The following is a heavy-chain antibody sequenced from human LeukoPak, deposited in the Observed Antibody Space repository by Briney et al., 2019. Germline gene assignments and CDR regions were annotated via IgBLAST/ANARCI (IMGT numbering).Heavy chain of an antibody. D-gene: IGHD1-26*01. J-gene: IGHJ4*02. V-gene: IGHV3-23*01. CDR1: GFTFSSYA. Sequence: GGSLRLSCAASGFTFSSYAMSWVRQAPGKGLEWVSFISNSGGTTYFADSVKGRFTISRDNSKSTLYLQMNSLRAEDTAIYYCAKVLYSGRYFDNWGQGTLVTVSS. CDR3: AKVLYSGRYFDN. CDR2: ISNSGGTT.